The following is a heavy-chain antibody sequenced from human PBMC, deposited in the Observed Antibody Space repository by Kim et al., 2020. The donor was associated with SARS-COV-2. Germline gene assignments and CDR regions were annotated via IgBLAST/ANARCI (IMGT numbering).Heavy chain of an antibody. CDR2: ISSSGSTI. CDR1: GFTFSSYE. V-gene: IGHV3-48*03. CDR3: ARRASSGWYSRAEYYFDY. Sequence: GGSLRLSCAASGFTFSSYEMNWVRQAPGKGLEWVSYISSSGSTIYYADSVKGRFTISRDNAKNSLYLQMNSLRAEDTAVYYCARRASSGWYSRAEYYFDYWGQGTLVTVSS. J-gene: IGHJ4*02. D-gene: IGHD6-19*01.